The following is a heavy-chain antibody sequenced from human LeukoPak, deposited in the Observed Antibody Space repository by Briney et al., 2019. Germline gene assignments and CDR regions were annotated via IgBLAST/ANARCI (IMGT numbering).Heavy chain of an antibody. J-gene: IGHJ3*02. D-gene: IGHD4-23*01. CDR1: GYTFTSYG. CDR2: ICGYNGKT. Sequence: GASAKVSCKASGYTFTSYGISWVRQAPGQGIEWMGRICGYNGKTNYAQKLQGRVTMTTHTSTNTAYKELRSLISNDTAVYYCATLSDYRGTRPFDNWGQGTMVTVSS. CDR3: ATLSDYRGTRPFDN. V-gene: IGHV1-18*01.